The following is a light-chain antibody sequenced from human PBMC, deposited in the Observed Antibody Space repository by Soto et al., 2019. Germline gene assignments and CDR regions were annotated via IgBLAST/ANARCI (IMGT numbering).Light chain of an antibody. V-gene: IGLV1-47*01. CDR2: RNN. CDR1: SSNIGSNY. J-gene: IGLJ2*01. CDR3: AAWDDSLSGPL. Sequence: QAVVTQPPSASGTPGQRVTISCSGSSSNIGSNYVYWYQQLPGTAPKLLIYRNNQRPSGVPDRFSGSKSGTSASLAISGLRSEGEADYYCAAWDDSLSGPLFGGGTKLTVL.